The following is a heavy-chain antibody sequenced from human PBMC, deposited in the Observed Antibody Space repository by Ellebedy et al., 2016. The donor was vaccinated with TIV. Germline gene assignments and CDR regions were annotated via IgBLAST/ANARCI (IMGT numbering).Heavy chain of an antibody. J-gene: IGHJ5*02. CDR1: GGSISAYY. V-gene: IGHV4-59*01. Sequence: MPSETLSLTCSVSGGSISAYYWTWIRQPPGKGLEWNGYIFYTGSTDYNPSLKSRVTISVDTSKNEFSLKLRSVTAADTAMYYCARVVRGWFDPWGQGTLVTVSS. CDR2: IFYTGST. D-gene: IGHD2-21*01. CDR3: ARVVRGWFDP.